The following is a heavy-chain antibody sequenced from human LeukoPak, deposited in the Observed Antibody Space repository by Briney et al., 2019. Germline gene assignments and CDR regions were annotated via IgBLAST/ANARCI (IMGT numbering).Heavy chain of an antibody. V-gene: IGHV4-59*01. D-gene: IGHD6-13*01. Sequence: PSETLSLTCAVYGGSFSGYYWSWIRQPPGKGLEWIGYIYFSGSTNYNPSLKSRVTISVDTSKNQFSLKLSSVTAADTAVYYCARLKSLGDSSSNYYYMDVWGKGTTVTVSS. J-gene: IGHJ6*03. CDR3: ARLKSLGDSSSNYYYMDV. CDR2: IYFSGST. CDR1: GGSFSGYY.